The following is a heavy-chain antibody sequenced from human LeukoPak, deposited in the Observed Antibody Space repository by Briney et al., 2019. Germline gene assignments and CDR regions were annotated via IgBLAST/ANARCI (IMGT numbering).Heavy chain of an antibody. CDR1: GGSISSYY. CDR3: ARGDFYNWNYVPYSYYYYGMDV. J-gene: IGHJ6*02. V-gene: IGHV4-59*01. Sequence: SETLSLTCTVSGGSISSYYWSWIRQPPGKGLEWIGYIYYSGSTNYNPSLKSRVTISVDTSKNQFSLKLSSVTAADTAVYYCARGDFYNWNYVPYSYYYYGMDVWGQGTTVTVSS. D-gene: IGHD1-7*01. CDR2: IYYSGST.